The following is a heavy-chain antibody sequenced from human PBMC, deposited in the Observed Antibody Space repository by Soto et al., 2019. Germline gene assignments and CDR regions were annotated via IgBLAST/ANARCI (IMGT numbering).Heavy chain of an antibody. CDR1: GFTFSDYY. CDR3: ARSSSSNHQFDY. V-gene: IGHV3-11*06. J-gene: IGHJ4*02. CDR2: ISSSSSYI. Sequence: GGSLRLSCAASGFTFSDYYMSWIRQAPGKGLEWVSSISSSSSYIYYADSVKGRFTISRDNAKNSLYLQMNSLRAEDTAVYYCARSSSSNHQFDYWGQGTLVTVSS. D-gene: IGHD6-6*01.